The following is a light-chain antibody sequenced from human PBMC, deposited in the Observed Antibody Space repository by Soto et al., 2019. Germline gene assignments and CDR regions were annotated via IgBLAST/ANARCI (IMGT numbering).Light chain of an antibody. CDR2: SAS. J-gene: IGKJ1*01. CDR3: QQSHNTPLT. Sequence: DIQMTQSPSSLSASVGDRVTITCRASQRVGSYLNWYQQKPGKAPTLLIYSASELQSGVSSRFSGSGSCTYFARPIRNLQPEDFAVYYCQQSHNTPLTFGQGTKVEI. CDR1: QRVGSY. V-gene: IGKV1-39*01.